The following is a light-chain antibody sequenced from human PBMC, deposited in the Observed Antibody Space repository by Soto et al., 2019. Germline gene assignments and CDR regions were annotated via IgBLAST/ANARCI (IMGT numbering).Light chain of an antibody. J-gene: IGKJ1*01. CDR3: LQYNSYSRT. CDR2: KAS. V-gene: IGKV1-5*03. CDR1: QSISSW. Sequence: DIPMTQSPSTLSVSVGDRVTITCRASQSISSWLAWYQQKPGKAPKLLIYKASSLESGVPSRFSGSGSGTEFTLTISSLQPDDFATYYCLQYNSYSRTFGQGTKVEIK.